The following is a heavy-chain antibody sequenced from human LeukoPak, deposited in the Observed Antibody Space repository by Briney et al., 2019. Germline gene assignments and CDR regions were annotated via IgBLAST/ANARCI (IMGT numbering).Heavy chain of an antibody. CDR3: ASGKETSMAQGY. CDR1: GFTVSSNY. D-gene: IGHD5-18*01. J-gene: IGHJ4*02. CDR2: IYSGGSI. Sequence: PGGSLRLSCAVSGFTVSSNYMTWVRQAPGKGLEGVSVIYSGGSIYYADSVKGRFTIFRDISKNTVDLQLNSLRAEDTAVYYCASGKETSMAQGYWGQGTLVTVSS. V-gene: IGHV3-53*01.